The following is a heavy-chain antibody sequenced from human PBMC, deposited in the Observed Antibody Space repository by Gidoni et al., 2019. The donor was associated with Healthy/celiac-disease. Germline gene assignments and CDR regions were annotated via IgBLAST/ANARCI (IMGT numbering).Heavy chain of an antibody. D-gene: IGHD6-13*01. V-gene: IGHV4-61*02. J-gene: IGHJ4*02. Sequence: QVQLQESGPGLVKPSQTLSLTCTVSGGSISSGSYYWSWIRQPAGKGLEWIGRIYTSGSTNYNPSLKSRVTISVDTSKNQFSLKLSSVTAADTAVYYCATAAGAPGLFDYWGQGTLVTVSS. CDR1: GGSISSGSYY. CDR2: IYTSGST. CDR3: ATAAGAPGLFDY.